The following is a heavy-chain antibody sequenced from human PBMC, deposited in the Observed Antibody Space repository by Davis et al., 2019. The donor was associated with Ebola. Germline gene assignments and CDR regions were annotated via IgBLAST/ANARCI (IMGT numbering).Heavy chain of an antibody. CDR1: GYTFTSYG. J-gene: IGHJ4*02. CDR3: AREQPETFNFDY. Sequence: AASVKVSCKASGYTFTSYGISWVRQAPGQGFEWMGWISAYNGNTNYAQKLQGRVTMTTDTSTSTVYMELSSLTSDDTALYYCAREQPETFNFDYWGQGTLVTVS. CDR2: ISAYNGNT. D-gene: IGHD6-13*01. V-gene: IGHV1-18*01.